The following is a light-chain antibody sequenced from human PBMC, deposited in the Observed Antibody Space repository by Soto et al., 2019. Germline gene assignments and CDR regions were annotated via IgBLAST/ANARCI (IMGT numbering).Light chain of an antibody. CDR2: PAF. CDR1: QDIKSY. J-gene: IGKJ5*01. V-gene: IGKV1-9*01. Sequence: DIQLTQSPSFLATSVGGGGTSACRASQDIKSYLAWYQQKPGKATKLLIYPAFTLQSGVTSRFSGSGSGTEFTLTISSIQPEDFATYHCQQVNDYPITFGQGTRREIK. CDR3: QQVNDYPIT.